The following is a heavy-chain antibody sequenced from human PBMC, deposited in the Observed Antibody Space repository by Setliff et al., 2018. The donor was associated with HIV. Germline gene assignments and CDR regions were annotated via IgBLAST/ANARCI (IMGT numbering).Heavy chain of an antibody. CDR3: ARNPVGGYYGSGSYPWDS. Sequence: PGESLTISCKGSGYRFGSQYIGWVRQMPGKGLEWMGVIYPDDSDTKYSPSFEGQVTISVDKSISTAYLQWSSLKASDTAMYYCARNPVGGYYGSGSYPWDSWGQGKLVTVSS. D-gene: IGHD3-10*01. V-gene: IGHV5-51*01. CDR1: GYRFGSQY. J-gene: IGHJ4*02. CDR2: IYPDDSDT.